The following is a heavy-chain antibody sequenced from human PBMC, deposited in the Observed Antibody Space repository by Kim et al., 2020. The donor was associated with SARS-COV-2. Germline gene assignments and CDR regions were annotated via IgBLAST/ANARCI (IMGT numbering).Heavy chain of an antibody. D-gene: IGHD6-19*01. Sequence: GGSLRLSCAASGFTFSSYTMNWVRQAPGKGLEWVSSISSGSSYIYYADSVKGRFTISRDNARNSLFLHMNSLRAEDTAVYYCASSFSGSLPRYYGMDDWG. CDR1: GFTFSSYT. CDR3: ASSFSGSLPRYYGMDD. V-gene: IGHV3-21*01. CDR2: ISSGSSYI. J-gene: IGHJ6*01.